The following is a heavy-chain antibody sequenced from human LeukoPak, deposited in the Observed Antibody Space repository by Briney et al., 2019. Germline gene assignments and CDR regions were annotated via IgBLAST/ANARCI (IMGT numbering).Heavy chain of an antibody. CDR2: IRYDGSNK. Sequence: GGSLRLSCAASGFTFSSYGMHWVRQAPGKGLEWVAFIRYDGSNKYYADSEKGRFTISRDNSKNTLYLQMNSLRAEDTAVYYCASSIDGSRHRRFDYWGQGTLVTVSS. V-gene: IGHV3-30*02. J-gene: IGHJ4*02. CDR3: ASSIDGSRHRRFDY. CDR1: GFTFSSYG. D-gene: IGHD5-24*01.